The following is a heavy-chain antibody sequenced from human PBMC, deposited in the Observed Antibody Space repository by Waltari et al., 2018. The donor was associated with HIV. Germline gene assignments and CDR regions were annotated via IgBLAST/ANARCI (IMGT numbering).Heavy chain of an antibody. CDR2: IYYSGIT. CDR3: ARRFEQLGYFDL. CDR1: GGSISSSRYY. J-gene: IGHJ2*01. Sequence: QLQLQESGPGLVKPSETLSLTCSVSGGSISSSRYYWGWVRQPPGRGLDWIGSIYYSGITYYNPSLKSRVTISVDTSKNQFSLKLSSVTAADTAVYYCARRFEQLGYFDLWGRGTLVTVSS. V-gene: IGHV4-39*01. D-gene: IGHD6-6*01.